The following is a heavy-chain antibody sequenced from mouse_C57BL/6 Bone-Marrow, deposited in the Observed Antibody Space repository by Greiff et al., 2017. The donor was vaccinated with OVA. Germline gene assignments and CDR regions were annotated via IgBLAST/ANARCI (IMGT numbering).Heavy chain of an antibody. Sequence: EVQLVESGPGLVKPSQSLSLSCSVTGYSITSGYYWYWIRQFPGNKLEWKGYISYDGGNNYNPPLKNRIPITRDTSKNQFFLKLNTVTTEDTATYNSARNAYNSIYDYYAKDYWGQGTSVTVSS. CDR1: GYSITSGYY. J-gene: IGHJ4*01. CDR3: ARNAYNSIYDYYAKDY. D-gene: IGHD2-5*01. V-gene: IGHV3-6*01. CDR2: ISYDGGN.